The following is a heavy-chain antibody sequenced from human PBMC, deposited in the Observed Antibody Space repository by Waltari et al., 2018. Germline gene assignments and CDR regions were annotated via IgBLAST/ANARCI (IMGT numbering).Heavy chain of an antibody. CDR2: ISYSGTT. Sequence: QVVLQESGPGLVKPSETLSLTCSVSGDSMNNYLWTWIRQTPGKGLEWIGYISYSGTTNYNPSLKSRVTISLDTSKNQFSLKLNSGTAADSAVYYCAREPGYCRGGSCYFSGDNAYDVWGRGTMVTVSS. J-gene: IGHJ3*01. CDR3: AREPGYCRGGSCYFSGDNAYDV. D-gene: IGHD2-15*01. CDR1: GDSMNNYL. V-gene: IGHV4-59*01.